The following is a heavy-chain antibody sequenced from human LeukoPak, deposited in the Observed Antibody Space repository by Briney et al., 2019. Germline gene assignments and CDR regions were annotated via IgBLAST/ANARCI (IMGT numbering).Heavy chain of an antibody. Sequence: AETLSLTCTVSGGSISSSYWSWIRQPPGKGLEWIGDISYSGSTSYNPSPKSRVTISVDTTKNQFSLILSSVTAADTTVYYCSRSPDGSSDIDYWGQGTLVTVAS. CDR2: ISYSGST. D-gene: IGHD2-15*01. CDR3: SRSPDGSSDIDY. CDR1: GGSISSSY. V-gene: IGHV4-59*08. J-gene: IGHJ4*02.